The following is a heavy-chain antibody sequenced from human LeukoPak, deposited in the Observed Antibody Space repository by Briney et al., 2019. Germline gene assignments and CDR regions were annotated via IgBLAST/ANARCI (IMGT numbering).Heavy chain of an antibody. V-gene: IGHV4-34*01. CDR3: ARLRGAYCTGAVCHYHYYMDV. CDR2: VNHSGST. J-gene: IGHJ6*03. CDR1: GGSFSGYY. D-gene: IGHD2-8*02. Sequence: SETLSLTCAVYGGSFSGYYWSWIRQPPGKGLEWIGEVNHSGSTNHNPSLKSRVTMSVDTSKNQFSLNLRSVTAADTAVYYCARLRGAYCTGAVCHYHYYMDVWGKGTTVAVSS.